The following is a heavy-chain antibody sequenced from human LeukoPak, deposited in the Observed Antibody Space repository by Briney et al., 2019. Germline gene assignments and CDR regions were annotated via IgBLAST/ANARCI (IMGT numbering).Heavy chain of an antibody. V-gene: IGHV3-21*01. CDR2: ISSRGSYI. D-gene: IGHD5-24*01. Sequence: GGSLRLSCAASGFTFSNYNINWVRQAPGKGLEWVSSISSRGSYIYYADSVKGRFAISADNAMNSLYLQMNSLRAEDTAVYYCARGVEMATKLPDYWGQGTLVTVSS. CDR3: ARGVEMATKLPDY. CDR1: GFTFSNYN. J-gene: IGHJ4*02.